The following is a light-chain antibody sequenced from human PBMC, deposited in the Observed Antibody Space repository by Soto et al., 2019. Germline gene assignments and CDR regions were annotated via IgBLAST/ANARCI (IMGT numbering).Light chain of an antibody. V-gene: IGLV2-14*01. CDR3: SSYKTSSTVVV. J-gene: IGLJ2*01. Sequence: QSVLTPPAALSGSPGQSITISCTGTSSDVGGYNYVSWYQQYPGKAPKLMIFGVSDRPSGVSNRLSGSKSGNTASLTISGLQAEDEADYYCSSYKTSSTVVVFGGGTKVTVL. CDR2: GVS. CDR1: SSDVGGYNY.